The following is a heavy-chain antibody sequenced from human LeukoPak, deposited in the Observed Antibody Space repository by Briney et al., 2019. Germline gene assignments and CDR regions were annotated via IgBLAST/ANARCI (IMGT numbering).Heavy chain of an antibody. CDR1: GDSISNGVKY. D-gene: IGHD2-8*02. CDR2: IYHSGRS. Sequence: SETLSLTCTVSGDSISNGVKYWSWIRQHPGRGLEWIVYIYHSGRSYYNPSLKSRITMSVDTSKNQFSLNLSSVTAADTAVYYCARDQVECTGGACQSRVGFDFWGQGTLVTVSS. CDR3: ARDQVECTGGACQSRVGFDF. V-gene: IGHV4-31*03. J-gene: IGHJ4*02.